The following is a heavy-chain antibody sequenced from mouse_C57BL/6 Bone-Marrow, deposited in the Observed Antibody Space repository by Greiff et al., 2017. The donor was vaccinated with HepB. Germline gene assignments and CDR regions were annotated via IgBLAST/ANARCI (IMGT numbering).Heavy chain of an antibody. CDR3: ARRRDDLWFAY. CDR1: GYTFTSYG. CDR2: IYPRRGNT. V-gene: IGHV1-81*01. Sequence: VKVVESGAELARPGASVKLSCKASGYTFTSYGISWVKQRTGQGLEWIGEIYPRRGNTYYNEKFKGKATLTADKSSSTAYMELRSLTSEDSAVYFCARRRDDLWFAYWGQGTLVTVSA. J-gene: IGHJ3*01.